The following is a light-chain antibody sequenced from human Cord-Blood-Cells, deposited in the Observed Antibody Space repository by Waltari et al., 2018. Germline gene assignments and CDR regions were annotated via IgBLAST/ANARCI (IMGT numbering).Light chain of an antibody. CDR1: SSDVGGYNY. J-gene: IGLJ2*01. V-gene: IGLV2-14*01. Sequence: QSALTQPASVSGSPGQSITISCPGTSSDVGGYNYASWYQQHPGKAPKLMIYDVSKRPSGVSNRFSGSKSGNTASLTISGLQAEDEADYYCSSYTSSSTVVFGGGTKLTVL. CDR3: SSYTSSSTVV. CDR2: DVS.